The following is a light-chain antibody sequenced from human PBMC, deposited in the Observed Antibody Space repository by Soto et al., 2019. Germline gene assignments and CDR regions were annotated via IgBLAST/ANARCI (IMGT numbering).Light chain of an antibody. CDR3: QQSYRTPPS. Sequence: DIQMTKSPSSLSASVGDRVTITCRASQSISSYLNWYQQKPGKAPKLLIYAASSLQSGVPSRFSGSGSGTDFTLTISSLQPEDFATYYCQQSYRTPPSFGQGTKLEIK. J-gene: IGKJ2*01. CDR1: QSISSY. V-gene: IGKV1-39*01. CDR2: AAS.